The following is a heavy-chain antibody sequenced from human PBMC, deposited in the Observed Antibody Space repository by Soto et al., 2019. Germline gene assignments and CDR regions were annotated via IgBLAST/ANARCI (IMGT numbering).Heavy chain of an antibody. V-gene: IGHV4-34*01. Sequence: PSETLSLTCAVYGGSFSGYYWSWIRQPPGKGLEWIGEINHSGSTNYNPSLKSRVTISVDTSKNQFSLKLSSVTAADTAVYYCARYSVSDFWSGYYRYFDYWGQGTLVTVSS. J-gene: IGHJ4*02. CDR2: INHSGST. CDR3: ARYSVSDFWSGYYRYFDY. D-gene: IGHD3-3*01. CDR1: GGSFSGYY.